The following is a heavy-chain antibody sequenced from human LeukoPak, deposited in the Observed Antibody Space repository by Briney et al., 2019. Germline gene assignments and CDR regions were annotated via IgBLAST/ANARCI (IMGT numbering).Heavy chain of an antibody. CDR3: ASDVGYKFDY. CDR2: INPDGRTT. D-gene: IGHD5-24*01. Sequence: GGSLRFSCAASGFTFSRDSMHWVRQSPGKGLVWSSRINPDGRTTNYADPVKGRFTISRDNAKNTLYLQMNSLRDEDTAVYYCASDVGYKFDYWGQGTLVTFSS. V-gene: IGHV3-74*01. CDR1: GFTFSRDS. J-gene: IGHJ4*02.